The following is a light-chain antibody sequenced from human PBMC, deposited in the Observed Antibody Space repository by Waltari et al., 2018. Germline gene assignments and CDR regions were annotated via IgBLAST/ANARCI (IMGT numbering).Light chain of an antibody. Sequence: QSALTQPRSVSGSPGQSVTISCTKTNSDIDPFNYVSWYQQHPGKAPKLVIYEVRGRPSGVPERFSGSRSGNTASLIIAGLQPEDEADYYCSSFPGGSLVFGGGTELTVL. CDR2: EVR. CDR3: SSFPGGSLV. CDR1: NSDIDPFNY. V-gene: IGLV2-11*01. J-gene: IGLJ2*01.